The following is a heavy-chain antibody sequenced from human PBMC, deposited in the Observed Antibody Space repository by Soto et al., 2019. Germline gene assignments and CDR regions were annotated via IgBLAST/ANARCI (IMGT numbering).Heavy chain of an antibody. Sequence: QVQLVQSGAEVKKPGSSVKVSCKASGGTFSSYTISWVRQAPGQGLEWMGRIIPILGIANYAQKLQGRVTITADKSTSTAYMELRSLRSEGTAVYYCARGGGSSWYAYAFDLWGQGTMVTVSS. CDR1: GGTFSSYT. V-gene: IGHV1-69*02. D-gene: IGHD6-13*01. CDR2: IIPILGIA. CDR3: ARGGGSSWYAYAFDL. J-gene: IGHJ3*01.